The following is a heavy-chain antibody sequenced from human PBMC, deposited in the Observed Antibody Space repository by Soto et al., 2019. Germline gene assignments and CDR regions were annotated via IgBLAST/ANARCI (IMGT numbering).Heavy chain of an antibody. CDR1: GYTFTTSG. CDR3: ARQGSWPYYYYGLDV. CDR2: ISTYNGDT. J-gene: IGHJ6*02. V-gene: IGHV1-18*01. D-gene: IGHD1-26*01. Sequence: QVQLVQSGPEVRKPGASVKVSCEASGYTFTTSGISWVRQVPGQGLEWMGWISTYNGDTNSAQNFQGRVLMTADTSTRTADRELMSLKSDDTAVYYCARQGSWPYYYYGLDVWGQGTTVTVSS.